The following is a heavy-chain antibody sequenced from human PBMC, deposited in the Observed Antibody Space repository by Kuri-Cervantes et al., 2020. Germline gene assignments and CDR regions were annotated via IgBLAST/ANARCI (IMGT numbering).Heavy chain of an antibody. Sequence: GGSLRLSCAASGFTFSSYAMSWVRQAPGKGLEWVSAISGSGGSTYYADSVKGRFTISRDNSKNTLYLQMNSLKTEDTAVYYCTTDLRTVTTLSNFDYWGQGTLVTVSS. V-gene: IGHV3-23*01. J-gene: IGHJ4*02. CDR2: ISGSGGST. D-gene: IGHD4-17*01. CDR3: TTDLRTVTTLSNFDY. CDR1: GFTFSSYA.